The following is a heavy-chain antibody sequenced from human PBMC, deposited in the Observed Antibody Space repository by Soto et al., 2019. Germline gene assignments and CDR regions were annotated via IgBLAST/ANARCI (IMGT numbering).Heavy chain of an antibody. J-gene: IGHJ4*02. V-gene: IGHV3-48*03. CDR3: ARGSTFVN. D-gene: IGHD3-10*01. Sequence: GGSLRLSCAASGFSFSSYEMNWVRQAPGKGLEWISYISGSGRSIYYADSVKGRFTISRDNAENSLYLQMNSLRAGDTAVYYCARGSTFVNWGQGTLVTSPQ. CDR1: GFSFSSYE. CDR2: ISGSGRSI.